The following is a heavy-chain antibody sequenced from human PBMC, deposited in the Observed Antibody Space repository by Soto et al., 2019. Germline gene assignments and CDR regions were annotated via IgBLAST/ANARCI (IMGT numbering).Heavy chain of an antibody. CDR1: GFTFSSYW. V-gene: IGHV3-74*01. J-gene: IGHJ5*02. Sequence: GGSLRLSCAASGFTFSSYWMHCVRQVPGKGLVWVSRINNDGSAATYADSVKGRFTISRDNAKNTVYLQMNSLRAEDTAVYYCVRDKPHNWFDPWGQGTPVTVSS. CDR2: INNDGSAA. CDR3: VRDKPHNWFDP.